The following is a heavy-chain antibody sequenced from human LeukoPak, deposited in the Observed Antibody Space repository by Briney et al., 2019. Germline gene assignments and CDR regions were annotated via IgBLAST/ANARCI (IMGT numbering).Heavy chain of an antibody. J-gene: IGHJ2*01. V-gene: IGHV1-8*01. CDR3: ARGGVRYCSSTSCRYFDL. Sequence: GASVTVSCTASGYTFTSYDINWVRQAPGQGLEWMGWMNPNSGNTGYAQKFQGRVTMTRNTSISTAYMELSSLRSEDTAVYYCARGGVRYCSSTSCRYFDLWGRGTLVTVSS. CDR1: GYTFTSYD. CDR2: MNPNSGNT. D-gene: IGHD2-2*01.